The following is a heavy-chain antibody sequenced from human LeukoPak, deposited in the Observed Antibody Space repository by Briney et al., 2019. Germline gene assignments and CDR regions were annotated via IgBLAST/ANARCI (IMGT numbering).Heavy chain of an antibody. J-gene: IGHJ6*03. Sequence: GGSLRLSCAASGFTFSSYSMNWVRQAPWKGLEWVSSISSSSSYIYYTDSMKGRFTISRDNAKNSLYLQMNSLRAEDTAVYYCATAREIPYYYYMDVWGKGTTVTVSS. CDR1: GFTFSSYS. CDR2: ISSSSSYI. V-gene: IGHV3-21*01. CDR3: ATAREIPYYYYMDV. D-gene: IGHD1-26*01.